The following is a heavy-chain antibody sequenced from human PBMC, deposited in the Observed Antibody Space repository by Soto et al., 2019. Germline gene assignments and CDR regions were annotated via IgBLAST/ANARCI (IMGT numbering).Heavy chain of an antibody. J-gene: IGHJ4*02. Sequence: HLQLQESGPGLVKPSETLSLTCSVSGGSISSSGYYWGWIRQPPGKGLEWIGSIYYTGTTYYNPSLKSRVIMSVDTSKNQFSLKLSSLTAADTAVNYCARLGESSRLDDWGQGTLVTVSS. CDR2: IYYTGTT. CDR3: ARLGESSRLDD. CDR1: GGSISSSGYY. V-gene: IGHV4-39*01. D-gene: IGHD6-13*01.